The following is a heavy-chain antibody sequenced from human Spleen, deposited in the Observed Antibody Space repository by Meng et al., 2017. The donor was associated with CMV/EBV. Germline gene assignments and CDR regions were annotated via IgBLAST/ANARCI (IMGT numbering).Heavy chain of an antibody. CDR1: GGSITGSSYY. Sequence: SETLSLTCTVSGGSITGSSYYWGWLRQPPGKGLKWIGSIYFGGDTYYRPSLKSRVTISVDTSKNQFSLKLSSVTAADTAVYYCARHIHWQTVPWFDPWGQGTLVTVSS. CDR3: ARHIHWQTVPWFDP. D-gene: IGHD2-21*01. V-gene: IGHV4-39*01. J-gene: IGHJ5*02. CDR2: IYFGGDT.